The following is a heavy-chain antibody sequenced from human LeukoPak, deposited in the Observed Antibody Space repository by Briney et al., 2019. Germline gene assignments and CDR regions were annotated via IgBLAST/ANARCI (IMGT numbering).Heavy chain of an antibody. V-gene: IGHV3-7*03. CDR2: IKQDGSEK. Sequence: GGSLRLSCAASGFTFNSYWMSWVRQAPGKGLEWVANIKQDGSEKYYVDSVKGRFTISRDNAKNSLYLQMNSLRAEDTAVYYCAKDPSYYYYGMDVWGQGTMVTVSS. CDR1: GFTFNSYW. J-gene: IGHJ6*02. CDR3: AKDPSYYYYGMDV.